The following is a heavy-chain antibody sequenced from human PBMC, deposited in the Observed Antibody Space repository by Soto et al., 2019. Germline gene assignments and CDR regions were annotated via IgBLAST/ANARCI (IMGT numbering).Heavy chain of an antibody. Sequence: PSETLSLTCTVSGGSISSGAFSWSWIRQPPGRGLEWIGYIYHSGSTYYIPSLRSRVAISMDRAKNQFSLHLSSVTAEDTAVYFCARVRYSDNWHGMIDLWGLGNLVTVSS. J-gene: IGHJ4*02. V-gene: IGHV4-30-2*01. D-gene: IGHD4-4*01. CDR2: IYHSGST. CDR3: ARVRYSDNWHGMIDL. CDR1: GGSISSGAFS.